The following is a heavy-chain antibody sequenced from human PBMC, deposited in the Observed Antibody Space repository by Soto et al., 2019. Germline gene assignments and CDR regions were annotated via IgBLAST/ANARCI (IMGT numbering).Heavy chain of an antibody. J-gene: IGHJ6*02. CDR1: GGSISSSSYY. CDR2: IYYSGST. V-gene: IGHV4-39*01. CDR3: ARRSDPGITIFGVVSLDYGMDV. Sequence: SETLSLTCTVSGGSISSSSYYWGWIRQPPGKGLEWIGSIYYSGSTYYNSSLKSRVTISVDTSKNQFSLKLSSVTAADTAVYYCARRSDPGITIFGVVSLDYGMDVWGQGTTVTVSS. D-gene: IGHD3-3*01.